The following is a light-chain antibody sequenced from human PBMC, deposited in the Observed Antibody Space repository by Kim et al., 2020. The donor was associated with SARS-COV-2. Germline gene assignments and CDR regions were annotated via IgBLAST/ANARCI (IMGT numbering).Light chain of an antibody. V-gene: IGLV3-19*01. J-gene: IGLJ3*02. CDR2: GKN. CDR3: NSRDSSGNYWV. Sequence: SSELTQDPAVSVALGQTVRIKSQGDSLRSYYASWYQQKPGQAPVLVIYGKNNRPSGIPDRFSGSSSGNTASLTITGAQAEDEADYYCNSRDSSGNYWVFGGGTKLTVL. CDR1: SLRSYY.